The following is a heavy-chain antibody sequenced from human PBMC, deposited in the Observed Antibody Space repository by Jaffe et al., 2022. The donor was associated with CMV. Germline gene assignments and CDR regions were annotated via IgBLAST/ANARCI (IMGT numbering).Heavy chain of an antibody. CDR2: IYYSGST. Sequence: QLQLQESGPGLVKPSETLSLTCTVSGGSISSSSYYWGWIRQPPGKGLEWIGSIYYSGSTYYNPSLKSRVTISVDTSKNQFSLKLSSVTAADTAVYYCARSDSSGPTNGGENWFDPWGQGTLVTVSS. CDR3: ARSDSSGPTNGGENWFDP. CDR1: GGSISSSSYY. J-gene: IGHJ5*02. D-gene: IGHD3-22*01. V-gene: IGHV4-39*01.